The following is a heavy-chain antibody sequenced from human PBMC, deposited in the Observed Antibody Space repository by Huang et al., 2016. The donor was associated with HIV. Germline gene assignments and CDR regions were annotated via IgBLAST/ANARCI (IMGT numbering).Heavy chain of an antibody. Sequence: QVQLVESGGGVVQPGRSLRVSCAASGFTFSSYGMAWVRQGQGKGVGWLASISYDAKTEYYADSVKGRFSISRDKSKTTVYLQLNSLRLEDTAVYYCAKGGSAAAVLDFWGQGTLVTVSS. CDR2: ISYDAKTE. D-gene: IGHD6-13*01. V-gene: IGHV3-30*18. J-gene: IGHJ4*02. CDR1: GFTFSSYG. CDR3: AKGGSAAAVLDF.